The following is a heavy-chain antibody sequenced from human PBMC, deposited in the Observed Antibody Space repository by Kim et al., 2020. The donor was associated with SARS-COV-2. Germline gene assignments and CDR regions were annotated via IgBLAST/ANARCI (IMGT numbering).Heavy chain of an antibody. Sequence: LQGRVTMTTDTSTSTAYMELRSLRSDDTAVYYCARVSLGYDFWSGYLFDYWGQGTLVTVSS. J-gene: IGHJ4*02. CDR3: ARVSLGYDFWSGYLFDY. D-gene: IGHD3-3*01. V-gene: IGHV1-18*01.